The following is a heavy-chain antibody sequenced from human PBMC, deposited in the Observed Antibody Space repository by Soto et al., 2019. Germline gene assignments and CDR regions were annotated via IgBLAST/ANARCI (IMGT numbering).Heavy chain of an antibody. V-gene: IGHV1-3*01. J-gene: IGHJ6*02. D-gene: IGHD2-15*01. CDR1: GYTFTSYA. CDR2: INAGNGNT. CDR3: ASDYFGGGSCPLYSVLAF. Sequence: GASVKVSCKASGYTFTSYAMHWVRQAPGQRLEWMGWINAGNGNTKYSQKFQGRVTITRDTSASTAYMEMSSLRSEDTAVYYCASDYFGGGSCPLYSVLAFWAQGPTVPVSS.